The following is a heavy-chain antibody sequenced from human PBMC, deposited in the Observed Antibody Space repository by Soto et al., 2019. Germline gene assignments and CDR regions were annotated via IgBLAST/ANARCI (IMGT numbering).Heavy chain of an antibody. D-gene: IGHD3-9*01. V-gene: IGHV1-8*01. CDR3: ARAYYDILTGYQNYYYYYYMDV. CDR1: GYTFTSYD. J-gene: IGHJ6*03. CDR2: MNPNSGNT. Sequence: ASVKVSCKASGYTFTSYDINWVRQATGQGLEWMGWMNPNSGNTGYAQKFQGRVTMTRNTSISTAYMELSSLRSEDTAVYYCARAYYDILTGYQNYYYYYYMDVWGKGTTVTVSS.